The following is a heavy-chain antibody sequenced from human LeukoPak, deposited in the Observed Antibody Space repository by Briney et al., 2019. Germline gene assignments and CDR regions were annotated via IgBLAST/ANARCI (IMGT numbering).Heavy chain of an antibody. V-gene: IGHV4-38-2*02. CDR3: ARVSSSSTYYFDY. CDR2: IYHSGST. CDR1: GYSISSGYY. J-gene: IGHJ4*02. Sequence: SETLSLTCTVSGYSISSGYYWSWIRQPPGKGLEWIGYIYHSGSTNYNPSLKSRVTMSVDTSKNQFSLKLSSVTAADTAVYYCARVSSSSTYYFDYWGQGTLVTVSS. D-gene: IGHD6-6*01.